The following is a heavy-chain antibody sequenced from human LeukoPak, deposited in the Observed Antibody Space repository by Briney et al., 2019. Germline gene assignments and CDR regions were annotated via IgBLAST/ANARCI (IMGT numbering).Heavy chain of an antibody. D-gene: IGHD1-26*01. CDR1: GGSISSGGYY. CDR2: IYASGST. CDR3: ATHPVVGATRGQVPY. Sequence: PSQTLSLTCTVSGGSISSGGYYWRWIRQPAGKGLEWIGRIYASGSTNYNPSLKSRVTISVDTSKNQFSLKLTSVTAADTAVYYCATHPVVGATRGQVPYWGQGTLVTVSS. V-gene: IGHV4-61*02. J-gene: IGHJ4*02.